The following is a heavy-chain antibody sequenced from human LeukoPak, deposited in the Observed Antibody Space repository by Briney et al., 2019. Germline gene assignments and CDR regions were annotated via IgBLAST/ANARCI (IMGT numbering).Heavy chain of an antibody. Sequence: PGQSLKISCKGSGYSFTTYWTAWVRQMPGKGLEWVGIIYPGDSDTRYSPSFQGQVTISVDKSVSAAYLQWSSLKASDTAMYYCASPPTRECSSISCPLSYWGQGTLVTVSS. D-gene: IGHD2-2*01. CDR1: GYSFTTYW. V-gene: IGHV5-51*03. CDR2: IYPGDSDT. CDR3: ASPPTRECSSISCPLSY. J-gene: IGHJ4*02.